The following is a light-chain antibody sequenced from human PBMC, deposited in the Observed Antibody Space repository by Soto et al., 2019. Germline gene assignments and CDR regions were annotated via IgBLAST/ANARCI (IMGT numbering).Light chain of an antibody. CDR3: SSYTSSSTLV. Sequence: QSALTQPASVSGSPGQSITISCTGTSSDVGGYNHVSWYQQHPGKAPKLIIHDVSDRPSGVSNRFSGSKSGNTASLTISGLQAEEEADYYCSSYTSSSTLVFGGGTKVTVL. CDR1: SSDVGGYNH. V-gene: IGLV2-14*01. CDR2: DVS. J-gene: IGLJ2*01.